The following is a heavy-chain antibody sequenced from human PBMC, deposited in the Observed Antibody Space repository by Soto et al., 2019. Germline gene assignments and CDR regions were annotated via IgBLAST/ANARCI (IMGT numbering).Heavy chain of an antibody. CDR2: IYYSGNT. V-gene: IGHV4-59*01. J-gene: IGHJ4*02. D-gene: IGHD1-7*01. CDR3: AFWFGITGTAWWGPLDY. CDR1: GGSISYYY. Sequence: SETLSLTCTVSGGSISYYYWGWIRQPPGKGLEWIGSIYYSGNTHYNPSLKSRVTISVDTSMNQFSLNLDSVTAVDTAVYHCAFWFGITGTAWWGPLDYWGQGALVTVSS.